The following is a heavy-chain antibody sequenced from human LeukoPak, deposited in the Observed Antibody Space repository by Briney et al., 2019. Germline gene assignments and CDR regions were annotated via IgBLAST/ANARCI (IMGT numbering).Heavy chain of an antibody. J-gene: IGHJ4*02. CDR2: IYTSEST. V-gene: IGHV4-4*07. CDR1: GGSISSYY. CDR3: ARDNWVGYYFDY. Sequence: SETLSLTCTVSGGSISSYYWSRIRQPAGKGLEWIGRIYTSESTNYNPSLKSRVTISVDTSKNQFSLKLSSVTAADTAVYYCARDNWVGYYFDYWGQGTLVTVSS. D-gene: IGHD7-27*01.